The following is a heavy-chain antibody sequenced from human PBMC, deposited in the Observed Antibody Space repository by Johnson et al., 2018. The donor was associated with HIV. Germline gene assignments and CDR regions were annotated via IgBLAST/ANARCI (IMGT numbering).Heavy chain of an antibody. J-gene: IGHJ3*02. Sequence: VQLVESGGGLVKPGKSLRLSCEASGFNFNHAWMSWVRQAPGKGLEWVGRIISERDGGTTDYSAPVKDRFTISRDDSTNTLYLQMNSLKIEDTAVYYCATDVLGVDAFDIWGQGTMVTVSS. V-gene: IGHV3-15*01. CDR2: IISERDGGTT. CDR3: ATDVLGVDAFDI. CDR1: GFNFNHAW. D-gene: IGHD4/OR15-4a*01.